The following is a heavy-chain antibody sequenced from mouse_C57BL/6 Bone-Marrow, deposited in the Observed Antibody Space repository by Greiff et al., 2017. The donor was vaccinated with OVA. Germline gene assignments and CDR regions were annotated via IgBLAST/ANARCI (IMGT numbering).Heavy chain of an antibody. CDR3: ASQRAY. CDR1: GFTFSSYT. J-gene: IGHJ3*01. Sequence: EVQGVESGGGLVKPGGSLKLSCAASGFTFSSYTMSWVRQTPEKRLEWVATISGGGGNTYYPDSVKGRFTISSDNAKNTLYLQMSSLRSDDTALYYCASQRAYWGQGTLVTVSA. V-gene: IGHV5-9*01. CDR2: ISGGGGNT.